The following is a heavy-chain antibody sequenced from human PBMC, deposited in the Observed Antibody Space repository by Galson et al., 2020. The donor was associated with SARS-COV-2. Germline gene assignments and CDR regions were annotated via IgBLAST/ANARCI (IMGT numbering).Heavy chain of an antibody. J-gene: IGHJ4*02. CDR3: ARQESYCSSSTCSHYYFDY. CDR2: LSYSGST. D-gene: IGHD2-2*01. CDR1: GGSISSYY. Sequence: ETLSLTCTVSGGSISSYYWSWIRRPPGKGLEWIGYLSYSGSTNYNPSLKSRVTISVDTSKNQLSLKLTSVTAADTAVYYCARQESYCSSSTCSHYYFDYWGQGTLVTVSS. V-gene: IGHV4-59*08.